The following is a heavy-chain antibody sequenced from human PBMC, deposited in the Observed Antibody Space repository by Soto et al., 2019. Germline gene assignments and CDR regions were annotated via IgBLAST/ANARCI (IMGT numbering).Heavy chain of an antibody. J-gene: IGHJ5*02. CDR2: INSSGST. CDR3: SRRAPEGFDP. Sequence: SETLSLTCTVSGGSFGSSSYYWGWIRRAPGKGLEWIGSINSSGSTFSNPSLKSRVTLSVDTSKNQFSLKLTSVTAADTALYYCSRRAPEGFDPWGQGTLVTVSS. V-gene: IGHV4-39*01. CDR1: GGSFGSSSYY.